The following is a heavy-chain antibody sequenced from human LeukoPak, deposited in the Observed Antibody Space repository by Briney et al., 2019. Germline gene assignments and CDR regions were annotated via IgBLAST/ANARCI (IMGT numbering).Heavy chain of an antibody. Sequence: AGSLRLSCAASGFSFSTYYVNWVRQAPGKGLEWVSCISSSSTYIYYADSVRGRFAISRDNAKNSLYLQMNSLRAEDTAVYYCARENHGSFDYWGQGGLVTVSS. CDR2: ISSSSTYI. J-gene: IGHJ4*02. D-gene: IGHD1-14*01. CDR3: ARENHGSFDY. V-gene: IGHV3-21*01. CDR1: GFSFSTYY.